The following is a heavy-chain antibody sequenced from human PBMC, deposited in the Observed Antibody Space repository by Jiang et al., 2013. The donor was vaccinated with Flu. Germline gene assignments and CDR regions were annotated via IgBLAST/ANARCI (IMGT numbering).Heavy chain of an antibody. V-gene: IGHV6-1*01. D-gene: IGHD5-18*01. CDR2: TYYRSKWSY. CDR1: GDSLFTTSVA. CDR3: TRGKYTAFDY. Sequence: QTLSLTCAVSGDSLFTTSVASELDQAVPSRGLEWLGRTYYRSKWSYDYAVSFKSRITVTPDTSRNEFSLQLNSMTPEDTAVYYCTRGKYTAFDYWGQGTLVTVSS. J-gene: IGHJ4*02.